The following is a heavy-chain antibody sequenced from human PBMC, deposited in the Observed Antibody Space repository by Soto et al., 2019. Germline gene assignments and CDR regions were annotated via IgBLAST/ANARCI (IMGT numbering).Heavy chain of an antibody. Sequence: GGSLRLSCAASGFTFSSYWMHWVRQAPGKGLVWVSRINSDGSSTSYADSVKGRVSISVDTSKNEVSLKLTSVTAADTAVYYCARLGGYYQALDSWGQGTVVTVSS. CDR1: GFTFSSYW. CDR2: INSDGSST. CDR3: ARLGGYYQALDS. V-gene: IGHV3-74*01. J-gene: IGHJ4*02. D-gene: IGHD3-22*01.